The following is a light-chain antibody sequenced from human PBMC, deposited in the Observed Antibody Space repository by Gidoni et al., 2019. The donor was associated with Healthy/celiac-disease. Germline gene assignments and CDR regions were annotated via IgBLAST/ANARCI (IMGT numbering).Light chain of an antibody. V-gene: IGKV1-8*01. Sequence: AIRITQSPSSFSSSTGDRVTITCRASQGISSYFAWYQQKPGKDPKLLIYAASTLQSGVPSRFSGSGAGTDFTLTISCLQSEDFATYYCKQYYSYPSLTFGGGTKVEIK. CDR1: QGISSY. CDR2: AAS. CDR3: KQYYSYPSLT. J-gene: IGKJ4*01.